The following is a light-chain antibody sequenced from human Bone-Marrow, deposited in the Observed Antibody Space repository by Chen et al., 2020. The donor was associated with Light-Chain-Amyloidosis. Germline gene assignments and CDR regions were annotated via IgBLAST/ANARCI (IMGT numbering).Light chain of an antibody. Sequence: QSALTQPASVSGSPGQSITISCTGTSSDVGGDNHVSWYQQHPDKDPRLMIYEVTNRPSWVPDRFAGSKSDNTASLTISELQTEDEADYFCSSYTITNTLVFGSGTRVTVL. CDR1: SSDVGGDNH. V-gene: IGLV2-14*01. CDR2: EVT. CDR3: SSYTITNTLV. J-gene: IGLJ1*01.